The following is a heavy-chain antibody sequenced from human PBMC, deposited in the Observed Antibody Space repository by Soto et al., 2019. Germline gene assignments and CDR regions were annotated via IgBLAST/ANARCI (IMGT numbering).Heavy chain of an antibody. V-gene: IGHV4-30-2*01. CDR2: IYHSGST. CDR3: ARDNGGNRSYWYFDL. D-gene: IGHD2-15*01. J-gene: IGHJ2*01. Sequence: QLQLQESGSGLVKPSQTLSLTCAVSGGSISSGGYSWSWIRQPPGKGLEWIGYIYHSGSTYYNPSPKRPVTISVDRSKHHFPLKLSSVTAADTAVYYCARDNGGNRSYWYFDLWGRGTLVTVSS. CDR1: GGSISSGGYS.